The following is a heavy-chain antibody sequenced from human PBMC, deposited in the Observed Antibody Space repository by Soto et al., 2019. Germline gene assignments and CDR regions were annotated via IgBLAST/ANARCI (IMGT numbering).Heavy chain of an antibody. CDR1: GFTVSSNY. V-gene: IGHV3-66*01. Sequence: PGGSLRLSCAASGFTVSSNYMSWVRQAPGKGLEWVSVIYSGGSTYYADSVKGRFTISRDNSKNTLYLQMNSLRAEDTAVYYCARDWSGYSYGEDYYYGMDVWGQGTTVTVAS. D-gene: IGHD5-18*01. CDR3: ARDWSGYSYGEDYYYGMDV. CDR2: IYSGGST. J-gene: IGHJ6*02.